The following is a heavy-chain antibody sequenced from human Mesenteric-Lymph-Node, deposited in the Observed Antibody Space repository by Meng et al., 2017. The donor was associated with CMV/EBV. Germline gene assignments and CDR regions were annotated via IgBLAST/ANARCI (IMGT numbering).Heavy chain of an antibody. CDR3: VKHWQDDGSGYRPFGD. CDR2: IKQDGSDS. V-gene: IGHV3-7*01. J-gene: IGHJ4*02. D-gene: IGHD3-22*01. CDR1: GFTFSSYS. Sequence: GESLKISCAASGFTFSSYSMHWVRQAPGKGLEWVANIKQDGSDSKFVDSVRGRFTISRDNAQNSLYLQMNSLRAEDTAVYYCVKHWQDDGSGYRPFGDWGQGTLVTVSS.